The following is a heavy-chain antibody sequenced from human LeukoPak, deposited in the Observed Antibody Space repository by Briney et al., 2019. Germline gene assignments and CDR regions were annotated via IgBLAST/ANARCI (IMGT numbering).Heavy chain of an antibody. J-gene: IGHJ4*02. D-gene: IGHD6-13*01. CDR1: GFTFSTSW. CDR2: IKEDGSEK. V-gene: IGHV3-7*01. Sequence: PGGSLRLSCEASGFTFSTSWMSWVRQAPGKGLEWVAIIKEDGSEKYYVDSVKGRFTISRDNSKNTLYLQMNSLRAEDTAVYYCAKDRVTAAGYYFDYWGQGTLVTVSS. CDR3: AKDRVTAAGYYFDY.